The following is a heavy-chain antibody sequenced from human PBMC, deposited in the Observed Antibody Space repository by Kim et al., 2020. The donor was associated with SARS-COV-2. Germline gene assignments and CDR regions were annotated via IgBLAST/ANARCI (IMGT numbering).Heavy chain of an antibody. CDR2: IWYDGSKK. V-gene: IGHV3-33*01. J-gene: IGHJ6*02. CDR3: ARDRGIGGSNYYYYYGMDV. D-gene: IGHD3-10*01. Sequence: GGSLRLSCAASGFTFSSYGMHWVRQAPGKGLEWVAVIWYDGSKKYYADSVKGRFTISRDNSKNTLYLQMNSLRAEDTAVYYCARDRGIGGSNYYYYYGMDVWGQGTTVTVSS. CDR1: GFTFSSYG.